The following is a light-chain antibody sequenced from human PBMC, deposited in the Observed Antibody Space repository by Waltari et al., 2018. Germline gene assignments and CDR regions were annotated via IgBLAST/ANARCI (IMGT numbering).Light chain of an antibody. Sequence: SYVLTQSPSVSVAPGQTARINCGGKNIGIKSVHWYQQKPGQAPVVVVYDDSDRPSGIPDRFSGSNSANTATLTISRVEAGDEADYYCQMWDSSSDHVVFGGGTKLTVL. V-gene: IGLV3-21*02. CDR2: DDS. CDR1: NIGIKS. J-gene: IGLJ2*01. CDR3: QMWDSSSDHVV.